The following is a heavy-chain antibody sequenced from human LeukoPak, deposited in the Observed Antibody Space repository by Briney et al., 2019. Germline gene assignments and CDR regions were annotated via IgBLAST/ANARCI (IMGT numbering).Heavy chain of an antibody. CDR3: AKPAVALRNYYDSGYFDY. V-gene: IGHV3-30*18. J-gene: IGHJ4*02. D-gene: IGHD3-22*01. CDR2: ISYDGSNK. Sequence: PGRSLRLSCAASGFTFSSYGIHWVRQAPGKGLEWVAVISYDGSNKYYSDSVRGRFTISRDNSKNTLYLQMNSLRAEDTAVYYCAKPAVALRNYYDSGYFDYWGQGTLVTVSS. CDR1: GFTFSSYG.